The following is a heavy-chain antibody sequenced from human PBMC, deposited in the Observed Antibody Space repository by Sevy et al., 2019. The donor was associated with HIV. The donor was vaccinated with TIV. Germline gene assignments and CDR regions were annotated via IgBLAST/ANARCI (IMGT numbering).Heavy chain of an antibody. CDR3: VRDGRGSYRAYYYMDV. CDR1: GYSISSGYY. V-gene: IGHV4-38-2*01. CDR2: IYHSGST. Sequence: SETLSLTCAVSGYSISSGYYWGWIRQPPGKGLEWIGSIYHSGSTYYNPSLKSRVTISVDTSKNQFSLKLSSVTAADTAVYYCVRDGRGSYRAYYYMDVWGKGTTVTVSS. D-gene: IGHD1-26*01. J-gene: IGHJ6*03.